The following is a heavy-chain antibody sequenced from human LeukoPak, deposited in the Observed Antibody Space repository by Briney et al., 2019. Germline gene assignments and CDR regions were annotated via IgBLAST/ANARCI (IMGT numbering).Heavy chain of an antibody. CDR3: TTVDYYDSSGYFRDY. CDR1: GFTFSNAW. Sequence: GGSLRLSCAASGFTFSNAWMSWVRQAPGKGREWVGRIKSKTGGGTTDYAAPVKGRFTISSDDSKNTLYVQMNSLKTADTAVYYCTTVDYYDSSGYFRDYWGQGPLVTVSS. V-gene: IGHV3-15*01. D-gene: IGHD3-22*01. CDR2: IKSKTGGGTT. J-gene: IGHJ4*02.